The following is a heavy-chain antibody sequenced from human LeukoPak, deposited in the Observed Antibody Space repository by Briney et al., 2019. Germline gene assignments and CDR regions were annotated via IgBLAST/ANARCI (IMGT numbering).Heavy chain of an antibody. CDR2: IRYDGSNK. CDR3: AKDPYDSSGWHNWFDP. J-gene: IGHJ5*02. Sequence: PGGSLRLSCAASGFTFSSYGMHWVRQAPGKGLEWVAFIRYDGSNKYYADSVKGRFTISRDNFKNTLYLQMNSLRAEDTAVYYCAKDPYDSSGWHNWFDPWGQGTLVTVSS. V-gene: IGHV3-30*02. D-gene: IGHD6-19*01. CDR1: GFTFSSYG.